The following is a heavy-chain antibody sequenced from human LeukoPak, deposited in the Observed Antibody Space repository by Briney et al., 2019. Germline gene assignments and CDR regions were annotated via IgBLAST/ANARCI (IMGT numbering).Heavy chain of an antibody. CDR1: GGSISSYY. J-gene: IGHJ4*02. D-gene: IGHD1-26*01. V-gene: IGHV4-59*08. CDR2: IYYSGST. CDR3: ARLASGSYGPLTPFDY. Sequence: PSETLSLTCTVSGGSISSYYWSWIRQPPGKGLEWIGDIYYSGSTNYNPSLRSRVTISVDTSKNQFSLRLSSVTAADTAVYYSARLASGSYGPLTPFDYWGQGTLVTVSS.